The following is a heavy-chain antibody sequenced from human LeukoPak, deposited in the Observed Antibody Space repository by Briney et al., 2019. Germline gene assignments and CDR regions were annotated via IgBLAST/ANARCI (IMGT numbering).Heavy chain of an antibody. J-gene: IGHJ3*02. Sequence: GGSLRLSCAASGFTFSGFGMHWVRQAPGKGLEWVAFIRYDGSNKYYADSVKGRFTISRDNSKNTLYLQMNSLRAEDTAVYYCAKPLLWLPDRAFDIWGQGTMVTVSS. D-gene: IGHD3-10*01. V-gene: IGHV3-30*02. CDR3: AKPLLWLPDRAFDI. CDR1: GFTFSGFG. CDR2: IRYDGSNK.